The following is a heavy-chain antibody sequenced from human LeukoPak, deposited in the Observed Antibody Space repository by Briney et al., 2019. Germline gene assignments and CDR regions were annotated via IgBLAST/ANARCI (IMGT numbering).Heavy chain of an antibody. V-gene: IGHV4-34*01. Sequence: PSETLSLTCAVYGGSFSGYYWSWIRQPPGKGLEWIGEINHSGSTNYNPSLKSRVTISVDTSKNQFSLKLSSVTAADTAVYYCAREVTMVRGVIFGSWFDPWGQGTLVTVSS. J-gene: IGHJ5*02. CDR1: GGSFSGYY. CDR2: INHSGST. D-gene: IGHD3-10*01. CDR3: AREVTMVRGVIFGSWFDP.